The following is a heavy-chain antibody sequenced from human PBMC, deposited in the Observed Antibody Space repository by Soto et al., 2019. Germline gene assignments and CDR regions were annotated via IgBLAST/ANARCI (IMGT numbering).Heavy chain of an antibody. D-gene: IGHD3-10*01. CDR2: FYDSETT. CDR3: ARSSVGFGDLKS. V-gene: IGHV4-31*03. J-gene: IGHJ4*02. Sequence: QVQLQESGPGLVKPSQTLSLTCTVSGASISSRIDYWTWVRQHPGEGLEWIGYFYDSETTHYNPSLRSRISISVDTSKNHFSLNMRSVTAADTAVYFCARSSVGFGDLKSWGQGTLVVVSS. CDR1: GASISSRIDY.